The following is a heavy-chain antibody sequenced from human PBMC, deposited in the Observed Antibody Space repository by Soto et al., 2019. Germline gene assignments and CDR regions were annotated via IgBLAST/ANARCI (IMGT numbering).Heavy chain of an antibody. Sequence: GSLRLSCSASGLPHSNFAMMWVRQAPGKGLECVSGIYGSGRGIEYADSVKGRFTISRDNSKNTVYLQMTDLRADDTAVYYCARDAAYSDGLWLMDHWGRGTQVTVPS. CDR2: IYGSGRGI. D-gene: IGHD2-21*02. CDR1: GLPHSNFA. J-gene: IGHJ4*02. V-gene: IGHV3-23*05. CDR3: ARDAAYSDGLWLMDH.